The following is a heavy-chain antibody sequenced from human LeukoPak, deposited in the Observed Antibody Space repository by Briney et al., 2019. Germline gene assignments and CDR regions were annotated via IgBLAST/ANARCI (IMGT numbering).Heavy chain of an antibody. D-gene: IGHD1-14*01. CDR3: ARARNGPHYFDY. CDR2: IKQDGSGK. CDR1: GFTFTTNW. V-gene: IGHV3-7*01. Sequence: GGSLRLSCAASGFTFTTNWMIWVRQAPGKGLEWVANIKQDGSGKFYVDSVKGRFTISRDKAKISLYLQMNSLTAEDTAVYYCARARNGPHYFDYWGQGTLVTVSS. J-gene: IGHJ4*02.